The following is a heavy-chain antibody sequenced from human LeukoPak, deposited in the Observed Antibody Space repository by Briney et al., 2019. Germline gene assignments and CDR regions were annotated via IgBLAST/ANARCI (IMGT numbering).Heavy chain of an antibody. CDR2: IKQDGSEK. CDR1: GFTFDDYG. Sequence: GGSLRLSCAASGFTFDDYGMSWVRQAPGKGLEWVANIKQDGSEKYYVDSVKGRFTISRDNAKNSLYLQMNSLRAEDTAVYYCARTDDFLLSWGQGTLVTVSS. J-gene: IGHJ4*02. CDR3: ARTDDFLLS. V-gene: IGHV3-7*01. D-gene: IGHD3-3*01.